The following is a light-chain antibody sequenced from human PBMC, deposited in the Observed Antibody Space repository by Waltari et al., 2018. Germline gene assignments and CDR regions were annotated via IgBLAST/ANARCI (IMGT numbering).Light chain of an antibody. J-gene: IGLJ3*02. CDR2: EKN. V-gene: IGLV1-51*02. CDR3: GTWDSSLGDWV. Sequence: QSVLTQPPSVSAAPGQKVTISCSGSNSNIGNNYVSWYQQLPGKAPKLFISEKNNRPSGIPARFSGSKSGTSATLGITGLQTGDEADYYCGTWDSSLGDWVFGGGTKVTVL. CDR1: NSNIGNNY.